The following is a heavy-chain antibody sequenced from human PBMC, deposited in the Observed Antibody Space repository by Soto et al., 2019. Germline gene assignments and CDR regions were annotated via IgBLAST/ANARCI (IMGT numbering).Heavy chain of an antibody. CDR3: SRTRLGYCSGGSCALYGMDV. D-gene: IGHD2-15*01. CDR2: IYYSGST. Sequence: SETLSLTCTVSGGSISSGGYYWSWIRQHPGKGLEWIGYIYYSGSTYYNPSLKSRVTISVDTSKKQFSLKLSSETAADTAVYYFSRTRLGYCSGGSCALYGMDVWGQGTTVTVSS. J-gene: IGHJ6*02. CDR1: GGSISSGGYY. V-gene: IGHV4-31*03.